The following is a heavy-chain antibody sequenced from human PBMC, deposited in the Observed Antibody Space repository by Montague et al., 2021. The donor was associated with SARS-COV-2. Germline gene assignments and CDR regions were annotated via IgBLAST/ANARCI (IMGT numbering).Heavy chain of an antibody. V-gene: IGHV3-48*03. CDR2: ISSSGTTI. J-gene: IGHJ4*02. Sequence: SLRLPCAASGFSFTSSEMNWFRQAPGKGPEWVSYISSSGTTINYADSVKGRFTISRDDAKNSLYLQMNSLRDEDTAVYYCARGNPDVYWGQGTLVTVSS. CDR1: GFSFTSSE. D-gene: IGHD5-24*01. CDR3: ARGNPDVY.